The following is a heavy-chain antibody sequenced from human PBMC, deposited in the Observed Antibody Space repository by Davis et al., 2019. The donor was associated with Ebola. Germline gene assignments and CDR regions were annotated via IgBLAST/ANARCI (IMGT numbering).Heavy chain of an antibody. V-gene: IGHV4-39*01. CDR1: GGSIGSNSFS. CDR2: IYYRGIT. Sequence: MPSETLSLTCSVSGGSIGSNSFSWGWIRQPPGKGLEWIGSIYYRGITYFNPSLKSRVTISVDTSNNQFSLKLSSVTAADTAVYYCARLWGRFHDSSGYEAGYDFYYGLDVWGKGTTVTVSS. CDR3: ARLWGRFHDSSGYEAGYDFYYGLDV. D-gene: IGHD6-19*01. J-gene: IGHJ6*04.